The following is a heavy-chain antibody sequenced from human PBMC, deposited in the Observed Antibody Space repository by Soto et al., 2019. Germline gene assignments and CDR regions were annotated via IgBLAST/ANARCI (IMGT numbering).Heavy chain of an antibody. J-gene: IGHJ5*02. Sequence: PGGSLRLSCAASGFTFSSYAMHWVRQAPGKGLEWVTVISYDGNYNYYADSVEGRFTISRDNSKYTQYLQMNSLRTEDTGVYYCARSPHTTVTSPRADPWGQGTLVTVSS. CDR3: ARSPHTTVTSPRADP. CDR2: ISYDGNYN. V-gene: IGHV3-30-3*01. D-gene: IGHD4-17*01. CDR1: GFTFSSYA.